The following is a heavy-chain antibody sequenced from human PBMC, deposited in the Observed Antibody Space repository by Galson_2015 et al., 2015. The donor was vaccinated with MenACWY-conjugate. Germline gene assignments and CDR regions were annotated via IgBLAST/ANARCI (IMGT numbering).Heavy chain of an antibody. V-gene: IGHV1-69*13. CDR2: IIPVFDKK. J-gene: IGHJ6*02. CDR1: GDTFSSFA. CDR3: ARGKYQLLKTRSHYFGLDV. Sequence: SVKVCCKASGDTFSSFAISWVRQAPGQGLEWLGGIIPVFDKKDYAQKFQGRVTITADESTGTGYMEMSSLRSEDTAVYYCARGKYQLLKTRSHYFGLDVWDQGTMVIVSS. D-gene: IGHD2-2*01.